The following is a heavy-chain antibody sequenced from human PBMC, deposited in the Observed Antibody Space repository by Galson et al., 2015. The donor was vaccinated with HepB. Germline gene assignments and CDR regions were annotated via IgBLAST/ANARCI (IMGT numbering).Heavy chain of an antibody. CDR2: ISGSGGST. D-gene: IGHD3-9*01. CDR1: GFTFSSYA. J-gene: IGHJ6*02. Sequence: SLRLSCAAPGFTFSSYAMSWVRQAPGKGLEWVSAISGSGGSTYYADSVKGRFTISRDNSKNTLYLQMNSLRAEDTAVYYCAKAGVLRYFDYYYYGMDVWGQGTTVTVSS. V-gene: IGHV3-23*01. CDR3: AKAGVLRYFDYYYYGMDV.